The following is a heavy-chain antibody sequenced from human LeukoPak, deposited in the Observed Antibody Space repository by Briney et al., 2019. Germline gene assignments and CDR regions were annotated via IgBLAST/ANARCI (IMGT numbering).Heavy chain of an antibody. V-gene: IGHV3-20*04. D-gene: IGHD1-26*01. CDR3: AREGESGSYFDY. J-gene: IGHJ4*02. CDR1: GFTFSSYT. Sequence: PGGSLRLSCVASGFTFSSYTMNWVRQAPGKGLEWVSGINWNGGSTGYADSVKGRFTISRDNAKNSLYLQMNSLRAEDTAFYYCAREGESGSYFDYWGQGTLVTVSS. CDR2: INWNGGST.